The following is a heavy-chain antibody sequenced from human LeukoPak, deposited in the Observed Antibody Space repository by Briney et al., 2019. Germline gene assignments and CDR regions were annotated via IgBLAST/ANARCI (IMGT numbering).Heavy chain of an antibody. V-gene: IGHV1-3*01. CDR1: GYTFTTYG. D-gene: IGHD4-17*01. CDR3: ARGDYGDYGAPY. J-gene: IGHJ4*02. CDR2: INAGNGNT. Sequence: ASVKVSCKASGYTFTTYGIFWVRQAPGQRLEWMGWINAGNGNTKYSQKFQGRVTITADKSTSTAYMELSSLRSEDTAVYYCARGDYGDYGAPYWGQGTLVTVSS.